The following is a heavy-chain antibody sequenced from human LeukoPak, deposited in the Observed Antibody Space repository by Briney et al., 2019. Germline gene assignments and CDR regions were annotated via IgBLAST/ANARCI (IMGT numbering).Heavy chain of an antibody. Sequence: ASVKVSCKASGYTFTSYYMHWVRQAPGQGLEWMGINNPSGGSTSYAQKFQGRVTITADESTSTAYMELSSLRSEDTAVYYCAIDIVVVPAAIPGVFDYWGQGTLVTVSS. CDR3: AIDIVVVPAAIPGVFDY. CDR1: GYTFTSYY. D-gene: IGHD2-2*02. V-gene: IGHV1-46*01. CDR2: NNPSGGST. J-gene: IGHJ4*02.